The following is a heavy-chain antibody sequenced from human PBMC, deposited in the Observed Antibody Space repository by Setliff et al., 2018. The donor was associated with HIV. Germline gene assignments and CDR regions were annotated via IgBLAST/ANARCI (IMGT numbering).Heavy chain of an antibody. CDR3: VRGVTRDISGYYRDEYFQH. CDR1: GYTFGNYY. CDR2: IAPNSGGT. Sequence: EASVKVSCKASGYTFGNYYMHWVRQAPEQGLEWMGRIAPNSGGTKYAQKFEGRVTLTTDTSTNTAYMEMRTLRSDDTAVYYCVRGVTRDISGYYRDEYFQHWGQGTPVTVSS. D-gene: IGHD3-22*01. J-gene: IGHJ1*01. V-gene: IGHV1-2*06.